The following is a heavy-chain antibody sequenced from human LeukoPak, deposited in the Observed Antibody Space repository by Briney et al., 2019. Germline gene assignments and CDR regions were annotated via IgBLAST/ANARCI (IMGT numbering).Heavy chain of an antibody. Sequence: GGSLRLSCAASGFTFSSYEMNWVRQAPGKGLEWVSYISSSGSTIYYADSVKGRSTISRDNAKNSLYLQMNSLRAEDTAVYYCARGSSRDSSTFVDFDYWGQGTLVTVSS. CDR3: ARGSSRDSSTFVDFDY. CDR1: GFTFSSYE. CDR2: ISSSGSTI. D-gene: IGHD6-13*01. V-gene: IGHV3-48*03. J-gene: IGHJ4*02.